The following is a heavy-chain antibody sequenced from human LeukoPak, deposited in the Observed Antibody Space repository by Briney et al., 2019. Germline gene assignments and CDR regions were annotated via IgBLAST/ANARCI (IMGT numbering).Heavy chain of an antibody. J-gene: IGHJ1*01. Sequence: GGSLRLSCAASGFTFSSNWMHWVRQAPGKGLVWVSRINEDGSTTDYADSVKGRSTIFRDNAKNTLYLQMNSLRAEDTAVYYCARGWDYYDSSGSEYFQHWGQGTLVTVSS. CDR3: ARGWDYYDSSGSEYFQH. CDR2: INEDGSTT. V-gene: IGHV3-74*01. CDR1: GFTFSSNW. D-gene: IGHD3-22*01.